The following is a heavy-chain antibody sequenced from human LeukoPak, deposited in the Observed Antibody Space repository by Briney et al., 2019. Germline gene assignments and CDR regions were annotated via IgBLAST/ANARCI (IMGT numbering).Heavy chain of an antibody. D-gene: IGHD6-13*01. CDR2: IYGGGST. CDR3: ARDLAAAGPEREEY. V-gene: IGHV3-53*04. J-gene: IGHJ4*02. CDR1: GFTVSSNY. Sequence: GGSLRLSCAASGFTVSSNYMSWVRQAPGKGLEWVSVIYGGGSTYYADSVKGRFTISRHNSKNTLYLQMNSLRAEDTAVYYCARDLAAAGPEREEYWGQGTLVTVSS.